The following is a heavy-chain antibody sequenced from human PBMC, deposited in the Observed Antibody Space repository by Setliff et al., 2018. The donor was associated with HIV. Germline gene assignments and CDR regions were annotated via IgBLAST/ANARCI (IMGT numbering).Heavy chain of an antibody. CDR2: INHSGST. J-gene: IGHJ5*02. V-gene: IGHV4-34*01. Sequence: SETLSLTCAVYGGSFSGYYWSWIRQPPGKGLEWIGEINHSGSTNYNPSLKSRVTISLGTSKNQFSLRLISVTAADTAVYYCAKVAVTGYCDSTSCQNWFDPWGQGTLVTVSS. D-gene: IGHD2-2*01. CDR1: GGSFSGYY. CDR3: AKVAVTGYCDSTSCQNWFDP.